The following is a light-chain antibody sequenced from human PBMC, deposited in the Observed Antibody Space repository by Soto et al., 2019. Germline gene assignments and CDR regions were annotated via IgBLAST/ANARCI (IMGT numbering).Light chain of an antibody. V-gene: IGKV3-20*01. Sequence: EIVLTQSPATLSVSLGASATLSCRASQSVSLSLAWFQMRPGQPPRLLIYGASTRATDIPARFSGSGSGTDFTLTISRLEPEDFAVYYCQQYGSSSITFGQGTRLEIK. J-gene: IGKJ5*01. CDR3: QQYGSSSIT. CDR2: GAS. CDR1: QSVSLS.